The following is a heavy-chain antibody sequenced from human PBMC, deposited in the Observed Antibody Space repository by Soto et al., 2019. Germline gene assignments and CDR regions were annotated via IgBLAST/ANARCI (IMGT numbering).Heavy chain of an antibody. CDR3: AKGYSGYDYVPDY. D-gene: IGHD5-12*01. CDR2: ISSSSSYI. J-gene: IGHJ4*02. CDR1: GFTFSSYS. V-gene: IGHV3-21*01. Sequence: GGSLRLSCAASGFTFSSYSMNWVRQAPGKGLEWVSSISSSSSYIYYADSVKGRFTISRDNAKNSLYLQMNSLRAEDTAVYYFAKGYSGYDYVPDYWGQRTPVTVSS.